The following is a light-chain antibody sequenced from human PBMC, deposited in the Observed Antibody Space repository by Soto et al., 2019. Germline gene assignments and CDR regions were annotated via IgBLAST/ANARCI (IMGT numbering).Light chain of an antibody. J-gene: IGKJ5*01. CDR2: DAS. Sequence: EVVLTQSRATLSLSPGGRATLSCRASQSVSSSYLAWYQQKPGQAHRLLIYDASSRPTDIPARFSGSGSGTDFTLTISSLEPEDFALYYCQQRSNWPITFGQGTRLEIK. V-gene: IGKV3D-20*02. CDR3: QQRSNWPIT. CDR1: QSVSSSY.